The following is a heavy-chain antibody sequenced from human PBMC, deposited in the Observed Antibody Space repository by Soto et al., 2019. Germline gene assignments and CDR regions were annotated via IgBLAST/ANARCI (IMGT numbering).Heavy chain of an antibody. V-gene: IGHV4-34*01. Sequence: SETLSLTCAVYGGSFSGYYWSWIRQPPGKGLEWIGEINHSGSTNYNPSLKSRVTISVDTSKNQFSLKLSSVTAADTAVYYCARGRGDGYNINQINFDYWGQGTLVIVSS. CDR3: ARGRGDGYNINQINFDY. CDR1: GGSFSGYY. J-gene: IGHJ4*02. CDR2: INHSGST. D-gene: IGHD3-10*01.